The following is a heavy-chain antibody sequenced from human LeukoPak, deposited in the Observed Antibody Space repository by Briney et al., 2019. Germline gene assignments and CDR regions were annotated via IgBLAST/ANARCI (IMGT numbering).Heavy chain of an antibody. CDR1: GFTFSSYW. CDR2: IKEDGSRN. V-gene: IGHV3-7*04. D-gene: IGHD4-11*01. Sequence: GGSLRLSCAASGFTFSSYWMSWVRQAPGKGLEWVANIKEDGSRNHYVDSVKGRFTISRDNAKNSLYLQMSSLRAEDTAVYYCARSNTMTSNYYYGMDVWGQGTTVTVSS. CDR3: ARSNTMTSNYYYGMDV. J-gene: IGHJ6*02.